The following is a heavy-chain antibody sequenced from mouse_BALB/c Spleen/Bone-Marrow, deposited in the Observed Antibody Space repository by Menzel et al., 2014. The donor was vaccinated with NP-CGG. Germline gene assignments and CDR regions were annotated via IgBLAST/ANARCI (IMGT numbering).Heavy chain of an antibody. J-gene: IGHJ4*01. V-gene: IGHV2-2*02. Sequence: VQLQQSGPGLVQPSQSLSITCTVSGFSLTTYGVHWVRQSPGKGLERLGVIWSGGNTDYNAAFISRLSISKDNSKSQVFFKMNSLQANDTAIYYCARNSRIYYDYEGYAMDYWGQGTSVTVSS. CDR1: GFSLTTYG. CDR3: ARNSRIYYDYEGYAMDY. CDR2: IWSGGNT. D-gene: IGHD2-4*01.